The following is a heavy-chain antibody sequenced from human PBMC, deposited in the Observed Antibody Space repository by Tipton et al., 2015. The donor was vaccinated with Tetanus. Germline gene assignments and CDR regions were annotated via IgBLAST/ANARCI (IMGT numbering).Heavy chain of an antibody. CDR2: ISNGNT. CDR1: RGPISSYY. V-gene: IGHV4-4*07. D-gene: IGHD5-24*01. Sequence: TLSLTCTVTRGPISSYYWSWIRQPVGKGLEWIGRISNGNTDYTPSLKSRVTLSVDTSTNQFSMKLRSVTAADTAVYYCARGVTDGYNRRFDYWGQGTLVAVSP. J-gene: IGHJ4*02. CDR3: ARGVTDGYNRRFDY.